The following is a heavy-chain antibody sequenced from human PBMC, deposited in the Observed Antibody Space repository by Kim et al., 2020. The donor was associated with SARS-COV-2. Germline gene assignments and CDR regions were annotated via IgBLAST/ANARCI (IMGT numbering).Heavy chain of an antibody. J-gene: IGHJ4*02. CDR3: ARRGSSSEYLDS. D-gene: IGHD2-15*01. V-gene: IGHV5-51*01. Sequence: RKSPAFQGQVTMAADRSSSTAYLQWSSLKASDTAIYYCARRGSSSEYLDSWGQGTLVTVSS.